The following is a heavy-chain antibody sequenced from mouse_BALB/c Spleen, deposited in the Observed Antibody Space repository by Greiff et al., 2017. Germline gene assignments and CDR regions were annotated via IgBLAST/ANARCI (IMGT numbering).Heavy chain of an antibody. V-gene: IGHV1-31*01. CDR1: GYSFTGYY. D-gene: IGHD1-1*01. J-gene: IGHJ1*01. Sequence: VQLQQSGPELVKPGASVKISCKASGYSFTGYYMHWVKQSHVKSLEWIGRINPYNGATSYNQNFKDKASLTVDKSSSTAYMEIHSLTSEDSAVYYCARCHYYGSSYWYFDVWGAGTTVT. CDR2: INPYNGAT. CDR3: ARCHYYGSSYWYFDV.